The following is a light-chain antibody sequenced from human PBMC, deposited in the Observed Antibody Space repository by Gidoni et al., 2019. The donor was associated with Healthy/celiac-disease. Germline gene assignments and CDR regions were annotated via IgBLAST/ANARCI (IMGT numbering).Light chain of an antibody. CDR3: QQYNNWCS. CDR1: QSVSSN. CDR2: GAS. V-gene: IGKV3-15*01. J-gene: IGKJ2*04. Sequence: IVMTQSPATLSVSPGERATLSCRASQSVSSNLAWYQQKPGQAPRLLIYGASTRATGIPARFSGSGSGTEFTLTISSLQSEDFAVYYCQQYNNWCSFXQXTKLEIK.